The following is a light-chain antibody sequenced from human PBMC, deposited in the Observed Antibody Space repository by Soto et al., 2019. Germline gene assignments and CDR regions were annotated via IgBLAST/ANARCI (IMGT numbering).Light chain of an antibody. CDR2: LTS. V-gene: IGKV1-39*01. CDR3: QQSYTTPYT. Sequence: DIQMTQSPSSLSASVGDRVIITCRARESINNYLNWYQQKPGKAPKLLIYLTSTLQSGVPSRFSGSGSGTEFTLTISRLQPEVFAIYYCQQSYTTPYTFGQGTKLEI. J-gene: IGKJ2*01. CDR1: ESINNY.